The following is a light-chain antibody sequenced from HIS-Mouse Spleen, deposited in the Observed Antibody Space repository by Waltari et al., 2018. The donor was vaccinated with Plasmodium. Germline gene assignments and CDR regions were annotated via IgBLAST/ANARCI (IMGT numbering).Light chain of an antibody. Sequence: EIVLTQSPDTLSLSPGERATLSCRASQSGSSSYLAWYQQKPGQAPRLLIYGASSRATGIPDRFSGSGSGTDFTLTISRLEPEDFAVYYCQQYDSSPYTFGQGTKLEIK. CDR1: QSGSSSY. J-gene: IGKJ2*01. V-gene: IGKV3-20*01. CDR3: QQYDSSPYT. CDR2: GAS.